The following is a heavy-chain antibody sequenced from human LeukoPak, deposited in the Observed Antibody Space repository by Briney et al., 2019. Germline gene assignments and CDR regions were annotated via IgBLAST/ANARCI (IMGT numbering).Heavy chain of an antibody. Sequence: ASVKVSCKASGYTFTSYGTSWVRQAPGQGLEWMGWISAYNGNTNYAQKLQGRVTMTTDTSTSTAYMELRSLRSDDTAVYYCARGPNSYGDYGRLNYWGQGTLVTVSS. J-gene: IGHJ4*02. CDR2: ISAYNGNT. D-gene: IGHD4-17*01. CDR3: ARGPNSYGDYGRLNY. V-gene: IGHV1-18*01. CDR1: GYTFTSYG.